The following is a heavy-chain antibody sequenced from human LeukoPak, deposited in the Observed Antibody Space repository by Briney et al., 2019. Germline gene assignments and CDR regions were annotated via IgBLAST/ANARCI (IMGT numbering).Heavy chain of an antibody. J-gene: IGHJ3*02. Sequence: ASVKVSCKASGYTFTIYGISWVRQAPGQGLEWMGWINPNSGGTNYAQKFQGRVTMTRDTSISTAYMELSRLRSDDTAVYYCARVAPVSGSPSYYAFDIWGQGTMVTVSS. CDR2: INPNSGGT. V-gene: IGHV1-2*02. CDR1: GYTFTIYG. D-gene: IGHD1-26*01. CDR3: ARVAPVSGSPSYYAFDI.